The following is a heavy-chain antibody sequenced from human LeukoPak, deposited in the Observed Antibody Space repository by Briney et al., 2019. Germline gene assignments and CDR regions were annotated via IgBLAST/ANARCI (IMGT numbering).Heavy chain of an antibody. CDR1: GGSISSGGYS. CDR3: ARGLIDLWRAAYGMDV. CDR2: IYHSGST. V-gene: IGHV4-30-2*01. D-gene: IGHD3-3*01. Sequence: SQTLSLTCAVSGGSISSGGYSWSWIRQPPGKGLEWIGYIYHSGSTYYNPSLKSRVTISVDRSKNQFSLKLSSVTAADTAVYYCARGLIDLWRAAYGMDVWGQGTTVTVSS. J-gene: IGHJ6*02.